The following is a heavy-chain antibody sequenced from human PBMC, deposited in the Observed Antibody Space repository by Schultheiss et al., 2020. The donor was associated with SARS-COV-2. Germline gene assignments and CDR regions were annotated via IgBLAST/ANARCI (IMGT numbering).Heavy chain of an antibody. CDR1: GFTFTSYP. CDR3: AKDLGYSGYGIDY. D-gene: IGHD5-12*01. V-gene: IGHV3-23*01. Sequence: GGSLRLSCAASGFTFTSYPMSWVRQAPGKGLEWVSTITGSAGNTYYADSVKGRFTIFRDNSKNTLYLQMNSLRAEDTAVYYCAKDLGYSGYGIDYWGQGTLVTVSS. CDR2: ITGSAGNT. J-gene: IGHJ4*02.